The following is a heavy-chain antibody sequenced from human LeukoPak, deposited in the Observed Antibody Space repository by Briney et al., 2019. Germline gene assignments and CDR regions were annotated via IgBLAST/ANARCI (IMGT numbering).Heavy chain of an antibody. D-gene: IGHD3-9*01. Sequence: SETLSLTCSVSGGSINSGDYYWSWIRQPPGKGLEWIGYIYDSGSTYYNPSLKSRVTISVDTSKNQFSLKLSSVTAADTAVYYYARTDYDILTGYLYYFDYWGQGTLVTVSS. CDR2: IYDSGST. V-gene: IGHV4-30-4*01. CDR3: ARTDYDILTGYLYYFDY. CDR1: GGSINSGDYY. J-gene: IGHJ4*02.